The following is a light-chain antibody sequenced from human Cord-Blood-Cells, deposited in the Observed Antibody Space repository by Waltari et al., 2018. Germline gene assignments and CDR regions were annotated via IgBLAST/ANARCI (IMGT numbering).Light chain of an antibody. V-gene: IGLV4-69*01. CDR2: LNSDGSH. CDR1: SGHSSYA. Sequence: TLSSGHSSYAIAWHQQQPEKGPRYLMKLNSDGSHSKGEGIPDRFSGSSSGAERYLTISSLQSEDEADYYCQTWGTGIHVVFGGGTKLTVL. CDR3: QTWGTGIHVV. J-gene: IGLJ2*01.